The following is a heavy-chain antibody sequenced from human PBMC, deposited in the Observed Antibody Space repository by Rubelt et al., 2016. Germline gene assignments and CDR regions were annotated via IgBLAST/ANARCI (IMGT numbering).Heavy chain of an antibody. CDR3: SRVEYYYDSSGYSDY. Sequence: VQLVQSGAEVKKPGASVKVSCKASGYTFTSYGISWVRQAPGQGLEWLGWFCAYHGNTNYAQKLQGRVTMTTDTSTSSAYMELRSLRSDDTAVYYCSRVEYYYDSSGYSDYWGQGTLVTVSS. D-gene: IGHD3-22*01. V-gene: IGHV1-18*01. CDR2: FCAYHGNT. J-gene: IGHJ4*02. CDR1: GYTFTSYG.